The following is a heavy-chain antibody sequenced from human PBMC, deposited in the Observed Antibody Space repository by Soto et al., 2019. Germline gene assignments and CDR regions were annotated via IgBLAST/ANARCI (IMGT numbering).Heavy chain of an antibody. J-gene: IGHJ5*01. CDR3: ARDLSRNWCES. CDR2: ISSSSSTI. CDR1: GFTFNTYS. V-gene: IGHV3-48*01. Sequence: EVQLVESGGGLVQPGGSLRLSCAASGFTFNTYSMNWVRQAPGKGLEWISYISSSSSTIYYADSVKGRFTISRDNAKKSLYLQMNTRRAEDTAGDYWARDLSRNWCESWGQGTLVTGSS.